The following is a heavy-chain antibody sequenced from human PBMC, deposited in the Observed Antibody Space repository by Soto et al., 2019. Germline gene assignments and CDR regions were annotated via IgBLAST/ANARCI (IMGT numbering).Heavy chain of an antibody. Sequence: QVQLVESGGGVVQPGRSLRLSCAASGFTFSGYAMHWVRQAPGKGLDWVAVIYYDGNNRNYADSVKGRFTVSRDNSKNKLYLKMNSLRAEDTAVYYCARRTGSGSSGVYGMDFWGQGTTVTVSS. D-gene: IGHD3-22*01. CDR1: GFTFSGYA. CDR3: ARRTGSGSSGVYGMDF. V-gene: IGHV3-33*01. CDR2: IYYDGNNR. J-gene: IGHJ6*02.